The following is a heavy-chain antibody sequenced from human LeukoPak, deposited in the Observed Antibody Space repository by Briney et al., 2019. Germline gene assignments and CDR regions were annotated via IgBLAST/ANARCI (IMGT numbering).Heavy chain of an antibody. CDR2: IYYSGST. J-gene: IGHJ3*02. CDR1: GGSISSSSYY. Sequence: PSETLSLTCTVSGGSISSSSYYWGWIRQPPGKGLEWSGSIYYSGSTYYNPSLKSRVTISVDTSKNQFSLKLSSVTAADTAVYYCAGQYGDYVGDAFDIWGQGTMVTVSS. CDR3: AGQYGDYVGDAFDI. D-gene: IGHD4-17*01. V-gene: IGHV4-39*01.